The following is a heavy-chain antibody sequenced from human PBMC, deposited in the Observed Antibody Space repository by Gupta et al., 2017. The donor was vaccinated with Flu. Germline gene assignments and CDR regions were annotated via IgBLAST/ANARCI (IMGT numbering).Heavy chain of an antibody. V-gene: IGHV4-31*02. CDR3: ARERAYGFGGGNYFDY. D-gene: IGHD3-16*01. Sequence: YYWSWSRQHPGKCLEWIGYIYYSGSTYYNPSLKSRVTISVDTSKNQCSLKLSSVTAADTAVYYCARERAYGFGGGNYFDYWGQGTLVTVSS. J-gene: IGHJ4*02. CDR2: IYYSGST. CDR1: YY.